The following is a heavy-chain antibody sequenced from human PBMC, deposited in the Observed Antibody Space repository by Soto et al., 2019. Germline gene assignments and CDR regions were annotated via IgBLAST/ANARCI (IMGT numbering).Heavy chain of an antibody. J-gene: IGHJ3*02. CDR3: ARHQPYYDSSGYDAFDI. CDR1: GGSISSSSYY. D-gene: IGHD3-22*01. CDR2: IYYSGST. V-gene: IGHV4-39*01. Sequence: SETLSLTCTVSGGSISSSSYYWGWIRQPPGKGLEWIGSIYYSGSTYYNPSLKSRVTISVDTSKNQFSLKLSSVTAADTAVYYCARHQPYYDSSGYDAFDIWGQGTMVTVSS.